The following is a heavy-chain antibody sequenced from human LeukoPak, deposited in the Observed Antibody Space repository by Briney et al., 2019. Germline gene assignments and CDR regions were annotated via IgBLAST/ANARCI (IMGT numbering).Heavy chain of an antibody. CDR1: GYTFTSYA. J-gene: IGHJ4*02. D-gene: IGHD3-9*01. CDR2: INTNTGNP. CDR3: ASRALGDYDILTGYYYFDY. Sequence: ASVKVSCKASGYTFTSYAMNWVRQAPGQGLEWMGWINTNTGNPTYAQGFTGRFVFSLDTSVSTAYLQISSLKAEDTAVYYCASRALGDYDILTGYYYFDYWGQGTLVTVSS. V-gene: IGHV7-4-1*02.